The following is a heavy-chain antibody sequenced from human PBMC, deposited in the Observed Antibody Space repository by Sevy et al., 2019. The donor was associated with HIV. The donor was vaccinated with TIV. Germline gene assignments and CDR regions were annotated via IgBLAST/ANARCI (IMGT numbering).Heavy chain of an antibody. CDR2: ISYSGST. Sequence: GSLRLSCTVSGGSISSYYWSWIRQPPGKGLEWIGYISYSGSTNYNPSLKSRVTISVDTSKNQFSLKLSSVTAADTAVYYCARLLRYNPCFDYWGQGTLVTVSS. D-gene: IGHD1-26*01. J-gene: IGHJ4*02. V-gene: IGHV4-59*13. CDR3: ARLLRYNPCFDY. CDR1: GGSISSYY.